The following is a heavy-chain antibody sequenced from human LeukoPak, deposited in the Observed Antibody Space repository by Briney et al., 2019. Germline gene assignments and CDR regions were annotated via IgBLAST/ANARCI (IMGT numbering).Heavy chain of an antibody. J-gene: IGHJ4*02. Sequence: PGGSLRLSCAASGFTVSSTYMSWVRQAPGKGLEWVSVIYSGGKVYHIDSVKGRFTISRDTSKNTLYLQMNSLRVEDTAVYFCAGRHCSGGGCYFAGADPFDYWGQGTLVTVSS. CDR2: IYSGGKV. CDR3: AGRHCSGGGCYFAGADPFDY. CDR1: GFTVSSTY. D-gene: IGHD2-15*01. V-gene: IGHV3-53*01.